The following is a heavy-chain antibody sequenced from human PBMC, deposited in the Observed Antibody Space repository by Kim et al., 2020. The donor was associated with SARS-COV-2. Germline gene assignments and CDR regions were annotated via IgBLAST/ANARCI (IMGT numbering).Heavy chain of an antibody. CDR3: ARKAVYGDYVLDY. J-gene: IGHJ4*02. Sequence: YTPSLKSRVTISVDTSKNQFSLKLSSVTAADTAVYYCARKAVYGDYVLDYWGQGTLVTVSS. D-gene: IGHD4-17*01. V-gene: IGHV4-34*01.